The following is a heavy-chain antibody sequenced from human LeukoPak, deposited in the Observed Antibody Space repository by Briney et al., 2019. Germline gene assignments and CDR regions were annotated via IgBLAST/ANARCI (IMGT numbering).Heavy chain of an antibody. CDR2: IRHDGSNE. V-gene: IGHV3-30*02. J-gene: IGHJ5*02. CDR1: GFTFSTYA. Sequence: GGSLRLSCATSGFTFSTYAMHWVRRAPGKGLEWVAFIRHDGSNEYYADSVKGRFIISRDKSKSTLYLQMRSLRPDDTAVYYCARHNTRFLERLPALGSWGQGTLVTVSS. CDR3: ARHNTRFLERLPALGS. D-gene: IGHD3-3*01.